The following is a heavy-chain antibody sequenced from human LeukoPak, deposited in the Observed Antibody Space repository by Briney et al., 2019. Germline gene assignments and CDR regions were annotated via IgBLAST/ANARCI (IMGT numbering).Heavy chain of an antibody. D-gene: IGHD3-10*01. Sequence: GGSLRLSCAASGFTFDDYAMQWVRQAPGKGLEWVSLISGDGGSTYYADSVKGRFTISRDNSKNSLYLQMNSLRTEDTALYYCAKDMSDHYYGSGSSIYYYYGMDVWGQGTTVTVSS. CDR2: ISGDGGST. CDR1: GFTFDDYA. CDR3: AKDMSDHYYGSGSSIYYYYGMDV. V-gene: IGHV3-43*02. J-gene: IGHJ6*02.